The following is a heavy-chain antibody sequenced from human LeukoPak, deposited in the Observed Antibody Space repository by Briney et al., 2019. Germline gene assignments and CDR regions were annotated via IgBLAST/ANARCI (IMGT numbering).Heavy chain of an antibody. CDR2: IYDSGST. J-gene: IGHJ4*02. Sequence: SETLSLTCTVSGGSIRSSYYYWGWIRQPPGKGLEWIGSIYDSGSTYYNPSLKSRVTISVDTSKNQFSLKPTSVTAADTAVYYCARHDRCSSTSCSLYYFDYWGQGTLVTVSS. V-gene: IGHV4-39*01. CDR1: GGSIRSSYYY. D-gene: IGHD2-2*01. CDR3: ARHDRCSSTSCSLYYFDY.